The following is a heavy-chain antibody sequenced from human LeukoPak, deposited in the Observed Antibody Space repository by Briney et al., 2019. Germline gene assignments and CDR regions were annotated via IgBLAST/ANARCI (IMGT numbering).Heavy chain of an antibody. J-gene: IGHJ4*01. D-gene: IGHD2-15*01. CDR3: ARGLYCNRRTARY. CDR2: INHSGST. CDR1: GGSFRAYY. Sequence: SETLSLTCAVYGGSFRAYYWSWIRQPPGKGLEWIREINHSGSTNYNPSLKSRVTISVDTSKNQFSLKLSSVTAADTPEYYCARGLYCNRRTARYWGQGNLVTVSS. V-gene: IGHV4-34*01.